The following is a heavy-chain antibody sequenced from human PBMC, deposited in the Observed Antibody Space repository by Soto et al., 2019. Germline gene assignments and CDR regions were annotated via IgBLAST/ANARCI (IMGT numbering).Heavy chain of an antibody. Sequence: GGSLRLSCVASGFTFSTYAMSWVRQAPGEGPEWVSTLSGSASSAYYADSVKGRFTISRDVSKNTLYLQMNSLRAEDRAVYYCAKGLFSTGGFFDYWGQGTLVTVSS. CDR1: GFTFSTYA. CDR2: LSGSASSA. D-gene: IGHD6-25*01. J-gene: IGHJ4*02. CDR3: AKGLFSTGGFFDY. V-gene: IGHV3-23*01.